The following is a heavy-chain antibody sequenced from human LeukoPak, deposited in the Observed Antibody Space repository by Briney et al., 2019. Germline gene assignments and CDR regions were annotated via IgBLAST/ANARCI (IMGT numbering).Heavy chain of an antibody. J-gene: IGHJ4*02. D-gene: IGHD6-19*01. Sequence: GSLRLSCAASGFTFSSYAMSWVRQAPGKGLEWVSAISGSGGSTYYADSVKGRFTISRDNSKNTLYLQMNSLRAEDTAVYYCAKEKVGSIAVAGPLDYWGQGTLVTVSS. CDR1: GFTFSSYA. V-gene: IGHV3-23*01. CDR3: AKEKVGSIAVAGPLDY. CDR2: ISGSGGST.